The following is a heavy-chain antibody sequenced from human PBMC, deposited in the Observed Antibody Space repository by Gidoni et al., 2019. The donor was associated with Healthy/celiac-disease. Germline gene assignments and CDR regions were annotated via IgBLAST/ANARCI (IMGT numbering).Heavy chain of an antibody. CDR3: ARGYYDSSGYSD. V-gene: IGHV3-13*01. CDR1: GFTFSSYD. CDR2: IGTAGDT. Sequence: EVQLVESGGGLVQPGGSLRLSCAASGFTFSSYDMHWVRQAPGKGLEWVSAIGTAGDTYYQGSVKGRFTISRENDKNSLYLQMNSLRAGDTAVYYCARGYYDSSGYSDWGQGTLVTVSS. J-gene: IGHJ4*02. D-gene: IGHD3-22*01.